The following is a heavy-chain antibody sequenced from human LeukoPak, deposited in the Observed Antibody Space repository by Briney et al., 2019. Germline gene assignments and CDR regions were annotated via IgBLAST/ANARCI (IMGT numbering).Heavy chain of an antibody. J-gene: IGHJ5*02. D-gene: IGHD3-22*01. Sequence: GGSLRLSCAASGFTFSDYGIHWARLAPGKGLEWVGVTSSDGSNKFYADSVKGRFTVSRDNSKNTLYLQMNSLRAEDTAVYYCARDNDPDYSSSPGWFDLWGQGTLVTVSS. CDR3: ARDNDPDYSSSPGWFDL. CDR2: TSSDGSNK. CDR1: GFTFSDYG. V-gene: IGHV3-30*06.